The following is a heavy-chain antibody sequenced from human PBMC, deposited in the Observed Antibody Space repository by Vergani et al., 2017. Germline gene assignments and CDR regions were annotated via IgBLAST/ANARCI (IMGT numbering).Heavy chain of an antibody. Sequence: EVQLLESGGGLVQPGGSLRLSCAASGFTFSSYAMSWVRQAPGKGLEWVSAISGSGGSTYYADSVKGRFTISRDNSKNTLYLQMNSLGAEDTAVYYCAKDCGYSSSCPNFDYWGQGTLVTVSS. CDR3: AKDCGYSSSCPNFDY. J-gene: IGHJ4*02. D-gene: IGHD6-13*01. CDR2: ISGSGGST. V-gene: IGHV3-23*01. CDR1: GFTFSSYA.